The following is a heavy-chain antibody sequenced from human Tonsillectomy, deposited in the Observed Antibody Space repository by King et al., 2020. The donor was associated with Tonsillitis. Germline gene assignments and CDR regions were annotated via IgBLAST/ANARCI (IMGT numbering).Heavy chain of an antibody. V-gene: IGHV6-1*01. CDR3: ASSGGGKWLAHDAFDF. D-gene: IGHD6-19*01. Sequence: VQLQQSGPGLVKPSQTLSLTCAISGDSVSSNSATWNWIRQSPSRGLEWLGRTYYRSEWYNDYAVSVKSRITINPDTSKNHFSLHLNSVTPEDTAVYYYASSGGGKWLAHDAFDFWGQGTMVTVSS. CDR1: GDSVSSNSAT. J-gene: IGHJ3*01. CDR2: TYYRSEWYN.